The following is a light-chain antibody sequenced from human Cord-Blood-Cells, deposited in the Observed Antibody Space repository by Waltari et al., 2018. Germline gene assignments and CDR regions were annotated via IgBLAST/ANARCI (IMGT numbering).Light chain of an antibody. CDR3: QQRSNWPLIT. CDR2: DAS. CDR1: QSVSSY. V-gene: IGKV3-11*01. J-gene: IGKJ4*01. Sequence: EIVLTQSQATLSLSPGERASISCRASQSVSSYLAWYQQKPGQAPRLLIYDASNRATGIPARFSGSGSGTDFTLTISILEPEDFAVYYCQQRSNWPLITFGGGTKVEIK.